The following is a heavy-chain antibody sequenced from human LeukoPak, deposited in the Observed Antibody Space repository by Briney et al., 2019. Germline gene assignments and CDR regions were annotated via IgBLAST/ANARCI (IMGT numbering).Heavy chain of an antibody. CDR1: GFPFSSNY. J-gene: IGHJ5*02. Sequence: PGGSLSLSCAASGFPFSSNYMSGVRQAPGKGLEWVSVIYSGGSTYYADSVKGRFTISRDNSKNTLYLQMNSLRAEDTAVYYCARESGYCSGGSCSNWFDPWGQGTLVTVSS. D-gene: IGHD2-15*01. CDR2: IYSGGST. CDR3: ARESGYCSGGSCSNWFDP. V-gene: IGHV3-53*01.